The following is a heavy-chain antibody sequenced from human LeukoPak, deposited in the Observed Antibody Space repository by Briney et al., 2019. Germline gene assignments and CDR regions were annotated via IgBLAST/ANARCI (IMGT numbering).Heavy chain of an antibody. CDR1: GYSFTSYW. CDR3: ARGVVPAAMPYYYYGMDV. Sequence: GESLKISCKGSGYSFTSYWIGWVRQMPGKGLEWMGIIYPGDSDTRYSPSFQGQVTISADKSTSTAYLQWSSLKASDTAMYYCARGVVPAAMPYYYYGMDVWGQGTTVTVSS. CDR2: IYPGDSDT. V-gene: IGHV5-51*01. J-gene: IGHJ6*02. D-gene: IGHD2-2*01.